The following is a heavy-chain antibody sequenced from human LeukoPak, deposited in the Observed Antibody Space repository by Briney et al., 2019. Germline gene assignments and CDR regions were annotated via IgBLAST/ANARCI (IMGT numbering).Heavy chain of an antibody. D-gene: IGHD6-13*01. J-gene: IGHJ4*02. CDR2: MHYSGST. CDR1: GGSISGYY. CDR3: VRHPGIAAAFDC. V-gene: IGHV4-59*08. Sequence: PSETLSLTCTVSGGSISGYYWSWIRQPPGKGLEWIGGMHYSGSTYNNPSLRGRVTVSVDTSKNQFSLRLSSVTAADTAVYFCVRHPGIAAAFDCWGQGTLVTVSS.